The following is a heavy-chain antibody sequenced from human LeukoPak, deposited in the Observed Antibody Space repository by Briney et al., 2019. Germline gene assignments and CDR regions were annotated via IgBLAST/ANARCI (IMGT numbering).Heavy chain of an antibody. J-gene: IGHJ4*02. CDR2: INHSGST. Sequence: SETLSLTCAVYGGSFSGYYWSWIRQPPGKGLEWIGEINHSGSTNYNPSLKSRVTISVDTSKNQFSLKLSSVTAADTAVYYCARGGGAGYPNFDYWGQGTLVTVSS. V-gene: IGHV4-34*01. CDR1: GGSFSGYY. CDR3: ARGGGAGYPNFDY. D-gene: IGHD5-18*01.